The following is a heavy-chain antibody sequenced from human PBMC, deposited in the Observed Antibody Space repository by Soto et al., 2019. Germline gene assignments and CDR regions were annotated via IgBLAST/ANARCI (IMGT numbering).Heavy chain of an antibody. D-gene: IGHD6-19*01. J-gene: IGHJ5*02. Sequence: VQLVESGGGLVKPGGSLRISCAASGFTFRDYSMNWVRQAPGKGLEWLSSITRSGTYIYYADSVRGRFTISRDNAKNSLSLQMTSLRVDDTAVYYCAAAGSNGPWGQGTLVTVSS. V-gene: IGHV3-21*01. CDR2: ITRSGTYI. CDR3: AAAGSNGP. CDR1: GFTFRDYS.